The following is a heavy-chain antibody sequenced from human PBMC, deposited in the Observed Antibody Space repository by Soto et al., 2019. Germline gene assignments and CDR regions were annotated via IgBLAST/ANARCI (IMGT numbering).Heavy chain of an antibody. CDR3: TRGPSSGAFDY. CDR1: GYGFIDYY. Sequence: QVQLVQSGAEVKKPGASVKVSCKASGYGFIDYYLHWMRQAPGQGLEWMGWINPGNGNTNYAHNFQDRVTLTRDASITTAYMELSRLTSDDTAVYFCTRGPSSGAFDYWGQGSLVTVSS. CDR2: INPGNGNT. V-gene: IGHV1-2*02. D-gene: IGHD3-22*01. J-gene: IGHJ4*02.